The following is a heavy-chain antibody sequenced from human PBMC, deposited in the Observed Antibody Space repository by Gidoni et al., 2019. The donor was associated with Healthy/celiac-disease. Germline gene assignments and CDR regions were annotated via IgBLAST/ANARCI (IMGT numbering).Heavy chain of an antibody. D-gene: IGHD5-12*01. CDR2: IRSKAYGGTT. CDR1: GFTFGDYA. V-gene: IGHV3-49*05. J-gene: IGHJ6*02. CDR3: TRGGYDYYYYYGMDV. Sequence: EVQLVESGGGLVKPGRSLRLSCTASGFTFGDYAMSWFRQAPGKGLGWVGFIRSKAYGGTTEYVATSVKGRFTISRDDSKSIAYLQMNSLKTEDTAVYYCTRGGYDYYYYYGMDVWGQGTTVTVSS.